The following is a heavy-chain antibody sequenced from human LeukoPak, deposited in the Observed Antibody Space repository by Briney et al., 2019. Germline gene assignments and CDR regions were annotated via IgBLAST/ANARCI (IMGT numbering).Heavy chain of an antibody. CDR2: IYYSGST. D-gene: IGHD2-2*01. CDR1: GGSISSYY. V-gene: IGHV4-59*01. J-gene: IGHJ6*03. CDR3: ARGRYCSSTSCSQEFYYYYYMDV. Sequence: SETLSLTCTASGGSISSYYWSWIRQPPGKGLEWIGYIYYSGSTNYNPSLKSRVTISVDTSKNQFSLKLSSVTAADTAVYYCARGRYCSSTSCSQEFYYYYYMDVWGKGTTVTVSS.